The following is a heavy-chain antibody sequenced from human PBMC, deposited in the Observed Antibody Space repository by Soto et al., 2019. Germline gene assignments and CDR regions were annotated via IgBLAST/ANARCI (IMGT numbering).Heavy chain of an antibody. D-gene: IGHD2-21*01. Sequence: GGSLRLSCAASGFSFSTFAMSWVRQAPGKGLEWVSAIFGGADSTYYAASVKGRFTISRDNSKNTLYLQMNSLRAEDTAVYYCAKLEHNSGGVLDYWGQGTLVTVSS. CDR3: AKLEHNSGGVLDY. CDR1: GFSFSTFA. J-gene: IGHJ4*02. V-gene: IGHV3-23*01. CDR2: IFGGADST.